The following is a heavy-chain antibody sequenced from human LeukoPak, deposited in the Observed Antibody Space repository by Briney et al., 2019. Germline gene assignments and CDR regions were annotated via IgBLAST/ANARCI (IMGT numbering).Heavy chain of an antibody. V-gene: IGHV3-15*01. Sequence: GGSLRLSCAVSGFTLSNAWMSWVRQAPGKGLEWVDRIKSKTDGDTTDYAAPVKGRFTISRDESKDTLYLQMSSLKAEDTAVYYCTRDKLELRQFDYWGQGTLVTVSS. CDR1: GFTLSNAW. J-gene: IGHJ4*02. D-gene: IGHD1-7*01. CDR3: TRDKLELRQFDY. CDR2: IKSKTDGDTT.